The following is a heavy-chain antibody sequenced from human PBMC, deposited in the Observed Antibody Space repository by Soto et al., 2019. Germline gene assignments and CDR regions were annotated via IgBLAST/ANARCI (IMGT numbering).Heavy chain of an antibody. Sequence: EVQLLESGGGLVQPGGSLRLSCAASGFTFKTFAMSWVRQAPGKGLEWVAAITGFGSTTYYADSLHGRFTVSRDKSNDTLYLHIDSLRADDTAVYYCAKVRPSLGGTGRGAMDVWGQGTTVTVSS. J-gene: IGHJ6*02. CDR2: ITGFGSTT. D-gene: IGHD3-16*01. CDR3: AKVRPSLGGTGRGAMDV. V-gene: IGHV3-23*01. CDR1: GFTFKTFA.